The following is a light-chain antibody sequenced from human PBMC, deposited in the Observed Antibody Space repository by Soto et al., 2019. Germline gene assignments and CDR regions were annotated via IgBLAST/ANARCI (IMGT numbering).Light chain of an antibody. V-gene: IGKV3-15*01. CDR1: QSVASN. CDR2: GAS. J-gene: IGKJ5*01. Sequence: EIVMTQSPATLSVSPGERATLSCRASQSVASNLAWYQQKPGQAPRLLIYGASTRATDIPARFSGSGSGTDFTLTISSLETEDFAVYDCQQRSNWPPTVGQGTRLEIK. CDR3: QQRSNWPPT.